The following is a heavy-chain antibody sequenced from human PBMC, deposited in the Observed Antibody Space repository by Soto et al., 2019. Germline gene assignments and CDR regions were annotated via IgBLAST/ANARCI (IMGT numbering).Heavy chain of an antibody. CDR1: GFTFSSYG. CDR2: IWYDGSNK. CDR3: ARDLGANADYIWGSVGH. J-gene: IGHJ4*02. Sequence: GGSLRLSCAASGFTFSSYGMHWVRQAPGKGLEWVAVIWYDGSNKYYADSVKGRFTISRDNSKNTLYLQMNSLRAEDTAVYYCARDLGANADYIWGSVGHWGQGTLVTVSS. V-gene: IGHV3-33*01. D-gene: IGHD3-16*01.